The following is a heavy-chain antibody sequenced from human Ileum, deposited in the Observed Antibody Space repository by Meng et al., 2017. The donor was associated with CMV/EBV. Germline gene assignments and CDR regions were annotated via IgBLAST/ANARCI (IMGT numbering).Heavy chain of an antibody. J-gene: IGHJ4*02. D-gene: IGHD1-7*01. CDR2: LYYSGST. Sequence: QGQLHEARTGLAKPTQTQYLNCTVSGGSRSSGDYYWHSIRQPTGKGLEWLGYLYYSGSTYFNPSLKSRVNLSVDTSKNQFSPKLNSVTAADTAVYYCARQEELWGYFDYWGQGTLVTVSS. V-gene: IGHV4-30-4*08. CDR3: ARQEELWGYFDY. CDR1: GGSRSSGDYY.